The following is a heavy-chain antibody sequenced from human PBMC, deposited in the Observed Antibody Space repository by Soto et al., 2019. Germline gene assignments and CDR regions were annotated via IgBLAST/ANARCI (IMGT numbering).Heavy chain of an antibody. D-gene: IGHD2-2*01. Sequence: EVQLLDSGGGLVQPGGSLRLSCAASGFTFSNYAMSWVRQAPGKGVEWVSTISGNGGSTYYADSVKGRFTISRDNSKNMLFLQINSLRDDDSAVYYCAKRPASIITFDYWGQGTPVTVSS. V-gene: IGHV3-23*01. CDR3: AKRPASIITFDY. CDR2: ISGNGGST. J-gene: IGHJ4*02. CDR1: GFTFSNYA.